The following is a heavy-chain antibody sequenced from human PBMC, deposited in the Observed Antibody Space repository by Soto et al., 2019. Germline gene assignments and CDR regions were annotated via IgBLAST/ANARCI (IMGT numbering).Heavy chain of an antibody. CDR1: GFTFSSYS. D-gene: IGHD6-13*01. CDR2: ISSSSSYI. CDR3: AGSRIAAAQPTYYYGMDV. J-gene: IGHJ6*02. V-gene: IGHV3-21*01. Sequence: EVQLVESGGGLVKPGGSLRLSCAASGFTFSSYSMNWVRQAPGKGLEWVSSISSSSSYIYYADSVKGRFTISRDNAKNSLYLQMNSLRAEDTAVYYCAGSRIAAAQPTYYYGMDVWGQGTTVTVSS.